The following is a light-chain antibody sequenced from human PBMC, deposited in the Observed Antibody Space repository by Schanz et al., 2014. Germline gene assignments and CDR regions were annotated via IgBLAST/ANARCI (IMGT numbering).Light chain of an antibody. J-gene: IGKJ1*01. CDR2: SGS. CDR1: LNVTGY. V-gene: IGKV1-39*01. CDR3: QQSYTSRT. Sequence: DIQMTQSPSSLSAYVGDTITITCRRGLNVTGYLNWYQQKPGKAPTLLISSGSTLQSGVPARFTGSGSGTDFSLTISSLQPDDFGTYYCQQSYTSRTFGQGTTVEV.